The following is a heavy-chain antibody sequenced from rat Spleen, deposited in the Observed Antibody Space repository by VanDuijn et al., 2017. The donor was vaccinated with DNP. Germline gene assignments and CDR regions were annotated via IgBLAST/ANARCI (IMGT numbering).Heavy chain of an antibody. CDR1: GYSITSNY. Sequence: EVQLQESGPGLVKPSQSLSLTCSVTGYSITSNYWAWIRKFPGNKMEWMGYISYSGNTAYNPSLKSRISITRDTSRNHFFLQLNSVTTEDTATYYCARSDYYGSFRPFTYWGQGTLVTVSS. CDR3: ARSDYYGSFRPFTY. CDR2: ISYSGNT. J-gene: IGHJ3*01. V-gene: IGHV3-1*01. D-gene: IGHD1-2*01.